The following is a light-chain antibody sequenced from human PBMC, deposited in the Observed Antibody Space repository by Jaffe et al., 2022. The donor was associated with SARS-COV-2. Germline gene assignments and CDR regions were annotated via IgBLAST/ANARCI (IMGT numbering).Light chain of an antibody. CDR3: QQAKSFPRT. J-gene: IGKJ1*01. CDR2: AAS. CDR1: QNITKY. Sequence: DIQMTQSPSSVSASVGDRVIVTCRASQNITKYLAWYQHKPGRAPKLLISAASSLESGVSSRFSGSGSGTDFTLTISSLQPEDFATYFCQQAKSFPRTFGLGTKVEIK. V-gene: IGKV1-12*01.